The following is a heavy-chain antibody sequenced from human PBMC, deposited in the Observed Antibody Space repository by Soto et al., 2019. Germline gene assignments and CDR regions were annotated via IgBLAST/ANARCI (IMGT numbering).Heavy chain of an antibody. V-gene: IGHV3-11*06. Sequence: GGSLRLSCAASGFTFSDYYMSWIRQAPGKGLEWVSYISSSSSYTNYADSVKGRFTISRDNAKNSLYLQMNSLRAEDTAVYYCARDYSDSGYDYGYWGQGTLVTVSS. CDR1: GFTFSDYY. J-gene: IGHJ4*02. D-gene: IGHD5-12*01. CDR3: ARDYSDSGYDYGY. CDR2: ISSSSSYT.